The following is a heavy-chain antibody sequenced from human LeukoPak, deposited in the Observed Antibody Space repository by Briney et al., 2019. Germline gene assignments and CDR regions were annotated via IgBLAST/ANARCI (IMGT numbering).Heavy chain of an antibody. J-gene: IGHJ4*02. V-gene: IGHV4-4*02. D-gene: IGHD4-17*01. Sequence: SETLSLTCAVSGGSISSNNWWGWVRQPPGKGLEWIGEIYHSGSPNYNPSLKSRVTISVDKSKNQFSLKLSSVTAADTAVYYCARKEDYGDYFDYWGQGTLVTVSS. CDR1: GGSISSNNW. CDR2: IYHSGSP. CDR3: ARKEDYGDYFDY.